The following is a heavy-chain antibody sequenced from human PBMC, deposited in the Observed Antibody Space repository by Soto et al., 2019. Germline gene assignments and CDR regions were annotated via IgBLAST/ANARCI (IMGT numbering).Heavy chain of an antibody. CDR1: GFTFCSYG. J-gene: IGHJ4*02. V-gene: IGHV3-21*01. Sequence: PGGSLELSCAASGFTFCSYGMTWGRQAPGKGLECVSSISSSSSSIYYADSVKGRFTISRDNAKNSLYLQMNSLRAEDTAVYYCARDLDTAMIWGQGTLVTVSS. CDR3: ARDLDTAMI. D-gene: IGHD5-18*01. CDR2: ISSSSSSI.